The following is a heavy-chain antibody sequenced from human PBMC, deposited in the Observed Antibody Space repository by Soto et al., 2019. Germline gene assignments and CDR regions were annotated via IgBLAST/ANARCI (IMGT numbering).Heavy chain of an antibody. CDR1: GGSFSGYY. J-gene: IGHJ6*03. CDR2: INHSGST. V-gene: IGHV4-34*01. Sequence: SETLSLTCAVYGGSFSGYYWSWIRQPPGKGLEWIGEINHSGSTNYNPSLKSRVTISVDTSKNQFSLKLSSVTAADTAVYYCARVSGYYGSGSPDYYYYMDVWGKGTTVTVSS. D-gene: IGHD3-10*01. CDR3: ARVSGYYGSGSPDYYYYMDV.